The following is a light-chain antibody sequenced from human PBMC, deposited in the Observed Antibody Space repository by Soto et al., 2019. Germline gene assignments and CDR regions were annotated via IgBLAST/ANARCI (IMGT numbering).Light chain of an antibody. Sequence: QSVLTQPPSASGTPGQRVSIYCSGRSSNIGSNYVYWYQQLPGTAPKLLMYTNNQRPSGVPDRFSGSKSGTSASLAISGLRSEDEADYYCATWDDSLSAWVFGGGTQLTVL. CDR1: SSNIGSNY. J-gene: IGLJ3*02. CDR2: TNN. V-gene: IGLV1-47*02. CDR3: ATWDDSLSAWV.